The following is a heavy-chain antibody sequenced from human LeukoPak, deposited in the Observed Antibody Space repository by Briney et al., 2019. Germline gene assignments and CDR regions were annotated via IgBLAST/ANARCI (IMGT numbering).Heavy chain of an antibody. Sequence: GGSLRLSCAASGFTYSTHAMTWVRQAPGKGLEWVSGITGSGDSTYYVDSVKGRFTISRDNSENTLFLQMNSLRAEDTAVYHCARGKGRGYNHTHLDYWGQGTLVTVSS. CDR2: ITGSGDST. J-gene: IGHJ4*02. CDR3: ARGKGRGYNHTHLDY. V-gene: IGHV3-23*01. CDR1: GFTYSTHA. D-gene: IGHD5-18*01.